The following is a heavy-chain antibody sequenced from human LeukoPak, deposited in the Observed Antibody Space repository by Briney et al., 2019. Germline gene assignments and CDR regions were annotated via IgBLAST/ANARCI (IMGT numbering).Heavy chain of an antibody. CDR2: IYYSGST. CDR1: GGSISSGGYY. Sequence: SQTLSLTCTVSGGSISSGGYYWSWIRQHPGKSLEWIGYIYYSGSTYYNPSIKSRVTISVDTSKHQSSLKLSSVTAADTAVYYCARGGGSSGYYYYYYYMDVWGKGTTVTVSS. D-gene: IGHD6-6*01. V-gene: IGHV4-31*03. J-gene: IGHJ6*03. CDR3: ARGGGSSGYYYYYYYMDV.